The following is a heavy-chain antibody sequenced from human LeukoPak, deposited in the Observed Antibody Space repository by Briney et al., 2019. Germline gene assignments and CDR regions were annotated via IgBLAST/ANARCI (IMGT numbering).Heavy chain of an antibody. Sequence: GGSLRLSCAAAEFTFSNYGMHWVRQAPGKGLEWVPFIRYDGSQKYYADSVKGRFTISRENSRNTLYLQMNSLRGDDTALYYCAKEKEQLVYYYYYMDVWGKGTTVTVSS. J-gene: IGHJ6*03. CDR1: EFTFSNYG. CDR3: AKEKEQLVYYYYYMDV. D-gene: IGHD6-6*01. CDR2: IRYDGSQK. V-gene: IGHV3-30*02.